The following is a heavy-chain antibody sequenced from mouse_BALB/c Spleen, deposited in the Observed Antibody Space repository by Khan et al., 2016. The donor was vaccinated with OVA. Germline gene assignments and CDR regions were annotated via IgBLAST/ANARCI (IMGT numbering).Heavy chain of an antibody. J-gene: IGHJ2*01. CDR1: GYTFTSYW. CDR3: ARDTIDY. CDR2: INPTSGYT. Sequence: QVQLKQSGAELAKPGASVKLSCTASGYTFTSYWMHWIKQRPEQGLEWIGNINPTSGYTYYNQKFKDKATLTADKSSSTAYMQLSSLTSDDSAVYYCARDTIDYWGQGTALTVSS. V-gene: IGHV1-7*01.